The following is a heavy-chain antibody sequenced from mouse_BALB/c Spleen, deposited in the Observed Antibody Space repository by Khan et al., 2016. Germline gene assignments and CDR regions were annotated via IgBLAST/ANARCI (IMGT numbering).Heavy chain of an antibody. CDR3: AKYGYDYYAMDY. V-gene: IGHV2-5-1*01. D-gene: IGHD2-2*01. CDR1: GFSLTSYG. CDR2: IWRGGST. J-gene: IGHJ4*01. Sequence: QVQLKQSGPSLVQPSQSLSITCTVSGFSLTSYGVHWVRQSPGKGLEWLGVIWRGGSTDYNAAFMSRLSITKDNSKSQVFFKMNSLQADDTAIYYGAKYGYDYYAMDYWGQGTSVTVSS.